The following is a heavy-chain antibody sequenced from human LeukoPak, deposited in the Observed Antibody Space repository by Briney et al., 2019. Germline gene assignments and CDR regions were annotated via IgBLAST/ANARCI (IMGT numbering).Heavy chain of an antibody. V-gene: IGHV1-18*01. J-gene: IGHJ6*03. CDR2: ISAYNGNT. Sequence: ASVKVSCKASGYTFTSYGISWVRQAPGQGLEWMGWISAYNGNTNYAQKLQGRVTMTTDTSTSTAYMELRSLRSDDTAVYYCARATPYSDYYGSGSYLMDVWGKGTTVTVSS. CDR3: ARATPYSDYYGSGSYLMDV. D-gene: IGHD3-10*01. CDR1: GYTFTSYG.